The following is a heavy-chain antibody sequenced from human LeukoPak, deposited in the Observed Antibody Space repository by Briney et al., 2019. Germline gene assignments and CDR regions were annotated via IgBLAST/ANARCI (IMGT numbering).Heavy chain of an antibody. D-gene: IGHD3-22*01. V-gene: IGHV4-61*02. CDR2: IYTSGST. CDR1: GGSISSGSYY. J-gene: IGHJ3*02. Sequence: SQTLSLTCTVSGGSISSGSYYGRWIRQPAGKGLEWIGRIYTSGSTNYNPSLKSRVTISVDTSKNQFSLKLSSVTAADTAVYYCARELYYYDSSGSEPDAFDIWGQGTMVTVSS. CDR3: ARELYYYDSSGSEPDAFDI.